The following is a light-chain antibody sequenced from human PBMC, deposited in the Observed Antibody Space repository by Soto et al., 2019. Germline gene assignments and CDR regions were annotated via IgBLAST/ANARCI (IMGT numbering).Light chain of an antibody. CDR1: QSVSSSY. CDR2: RTS. J-gene: IGKJ1*01. V-gene: IGKV3-20*01. CDR3: QQYDSSPRT. Sequence: EIVLTQSPVTLSLSPVERATLSCMASQSVSSSYLAWYQQKPGQAPKLLIYRTSSRATGIPDRFSGSGSGTDFTLTISRLEPEDFAVYWCQQYDSSPRTFGQGTKVDIK.